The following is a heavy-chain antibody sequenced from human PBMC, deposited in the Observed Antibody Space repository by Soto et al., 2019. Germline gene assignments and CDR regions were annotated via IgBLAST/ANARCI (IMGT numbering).Heavy chain of an antibody. V-gene: IGHV4-31*03. Sequence: SETLSLTCTVSGGSISSGGYYWSWIRQHPGKGLEWIGYIYYSGSTYYNPSLKSRVTISVDTSKNQFSLKLSSVTAADTAVYYCARDYLDAQIGYYYYMDVWGKGTTVTVSS. J-gene: IGHJ6*03. CDR2: IYYSGST. CDR1: GGSISSGGYY. CDR3: ARDYLDAQIGYYYYMDV.